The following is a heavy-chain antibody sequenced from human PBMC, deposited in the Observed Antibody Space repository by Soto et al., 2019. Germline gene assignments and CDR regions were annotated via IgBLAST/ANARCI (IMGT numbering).Heavy chain of an antibody. J-gene: IGHJ3*02. D-gene: IGHD6-19*01. V-gene: IGHV1-2*04. CDR3: ARVFIAVAGTGVFDI. CDR1: GYTFTGYY. Sequence: ASVKVSCKASGYTFTGYYMHWVRQAPGQGLEWMGWINPNSGGTNYAQKFQGWVTMTRDPAISTAYLELRRLRSAHTAVYFFARVFIAVAGTGVFDILVQRTTVTVSS. CDR2: INPNSGGT.